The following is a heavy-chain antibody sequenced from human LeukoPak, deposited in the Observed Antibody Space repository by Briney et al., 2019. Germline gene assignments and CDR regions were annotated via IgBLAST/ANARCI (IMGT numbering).Heavy chain of an antibody. D-gene: IGHD3-10*01. CDR3: AKDLYYGSGSYYTDDYYGMDV. Sequence: ETLSLTCTVSGGSISSSSYYWGWIRQPPGKGLEWVSAISGGGGSTYYADSVKGRFTISRDNSKNTLYLQMNSLRAEDTAVYYCAKDLYYGSGSYYTDDYYGMDVWGQGTTVTVSS. CDR2: ISGGGGST. V-gene: IGHV3-23*01. J-gene: IGHJ6*02. CDR1: GGSISSSSYY.